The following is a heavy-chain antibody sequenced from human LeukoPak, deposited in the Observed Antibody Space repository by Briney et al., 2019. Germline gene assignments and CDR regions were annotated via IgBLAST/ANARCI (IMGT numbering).Heavy chain of an antibody. Sequence: SETLSLTCTVSGGSISSSSYYWGWIRQPPGKGLEWIGSIYYSGSTYYNPSLKSRVTISVDTSKNQFSLKLSSVTAADTAVYYCAREDLAAAGIDYWGQGTLVTVPS. V-gene: IGHV4-39*07. CDR3: AREDLAAAGIDY. J-gene: IGHJ4*02. CDR1: GGSISSSSYY. CDR2: IYYSGST. D-gene: IGHD6-13*01.